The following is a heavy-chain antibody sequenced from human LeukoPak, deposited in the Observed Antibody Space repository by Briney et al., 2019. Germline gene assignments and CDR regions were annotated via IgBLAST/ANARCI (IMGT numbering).Heavy chain of an antibody. V-gene: IGHV1-46*01. D-gene: IGHD3-16*01. CDR2: IRHSGGT. CDR3: AREEEGGTFDY. Sequence: ASVKVSCKASGYTFTNYYMHWVRQAPGQGLEWMGIIRHSGGTIYAQKFQGRVAITGDTSTSTVYMELSSLRSEDTALYYCAREEEGGTFDYWGQGTLVTVSS. J-gene: IGHJ4*01. CDR1: GYTFTNYY.